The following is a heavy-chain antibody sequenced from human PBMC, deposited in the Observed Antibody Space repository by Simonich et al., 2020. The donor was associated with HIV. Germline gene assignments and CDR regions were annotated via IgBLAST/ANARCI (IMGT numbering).Heavy chain of an antibody. CDR3: ASVRFELGGSDFDY. J-gene: IGHJ4*02. CDR1: GGSFSGYY. D-gene: IGHD7-27*01. CDR2: INNGGIA. Sequence: VQLQQWGAGLLKPSETLSITCAVYGGSFSGYYWSWIRQPPGKGLEWSGDINNGGIAKTNPSRKSRVTISVDTSKNQFSLKLSSVTAADTAVYYCASVRFELGGSDFDYWGQGTLVTVSS. V-gene: IGHV4-34*01.